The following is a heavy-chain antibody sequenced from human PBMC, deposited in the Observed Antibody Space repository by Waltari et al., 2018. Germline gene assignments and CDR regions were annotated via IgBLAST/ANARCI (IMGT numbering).Heavy chain of an antibody. CDR3: ARSGEMKGTVDY. J-gene: IGHJ4*02. CDR1: GGTFSTYT. Sequence: HVQLEQSGAEVKKPGSSVKVSCKASGGTFSTYTVTWVRQAPGQVLEWMGSIIPFLGISKYAQSLQARLTITVDQSTNTGYMELNNLRPEDTGVYYCARSGEMKGTVDYWGQGTLVTVSS. V-gene: IGHV1-69*02. D-gene: IGHD1-1*01. CDR2: IIPFLGIS.